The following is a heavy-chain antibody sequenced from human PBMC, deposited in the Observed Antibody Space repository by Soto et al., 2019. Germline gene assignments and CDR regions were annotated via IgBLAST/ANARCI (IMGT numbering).Heavy chain of an antibody. Sequence: PGGSLRLSCAASGFTFSSYSMNWVRQAPGKGLEWVSYISSSSSTIYYADSVKGRFTISRDNAKNSLYLQMNSLRAEDTAVYYCARKSGRYAFDIWGQGTMVTVSS. CDR3: ARKSGRYAFDI. J-gene: IGHJ3*02. D-gene: IGHD3-10*01. CDR1: GFTFSSYS. V-gene: IGHV3-48*01. CDR2: ISSSSSTI.